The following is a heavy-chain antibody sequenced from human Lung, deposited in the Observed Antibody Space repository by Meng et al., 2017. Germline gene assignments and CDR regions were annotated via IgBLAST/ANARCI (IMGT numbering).Heavy chain of an antibody. CDR1: GYTFPDYW. Sequence: VQVVQSGAGGKRPGGPWKVSCKASGYTFPDYWLHCGRRAPGQGLEWMGRINPKSGDTHYAQRFQGRVTMTGDTSISTAYMELSGLRSDDTAMYYCARDEDISAAGKLFGDYWGQGTLVTVSS. D-gene: IGHD6-13*01. CDR3: ARDEDISAAGKLFGDY. V-gene: IGHV1-2*06. J-gene: IGHJ4*02. CDR2: INPKSGDT.